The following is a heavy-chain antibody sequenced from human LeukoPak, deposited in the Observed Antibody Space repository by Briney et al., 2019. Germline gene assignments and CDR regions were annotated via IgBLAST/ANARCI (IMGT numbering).Heavy chain of an antibody. CDR2: ISGSGGST. J-gene: IGHJ4*02. CDR3: AKFIAVAGLYYFDY. Sequence: GGSLRLSCAASGFTFSSYAMHWVRQAPGKGLEWVSAISGSGGSTYYADSVKGRFTISRDNSKNTLYLQMNSLRAEDTAVYYCAKFIAVAGLYYFDYWGQGTLVTVSS. D-gene: IGHD6-19*01. V-gene: IGHV3-23*01. CDR1: GFTFSSYA.